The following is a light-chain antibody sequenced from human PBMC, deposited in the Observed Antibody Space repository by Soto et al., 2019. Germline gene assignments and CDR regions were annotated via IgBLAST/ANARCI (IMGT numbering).Light chain of an antibody. Sequence: QSVLTQPPSVSGAPGQRVTISCTGSSSNIGAGYDVHWYQQLPGKAPKLLIYDSSNRPSGVPDRFSGSKSGTSASLAITGLQAEDEADYYCQSYDSSLSGVVFGGGTKLTVL. CDR2: DSS. CDR3: QSYDSSLSGVV. CDR1: SSNIGAGYD. J-gene: IGLJ2*01. V-gene: IGLV1-40*01.